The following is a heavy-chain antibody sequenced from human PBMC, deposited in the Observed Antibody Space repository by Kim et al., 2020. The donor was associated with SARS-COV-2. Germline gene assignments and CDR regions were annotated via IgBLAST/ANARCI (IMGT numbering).Heavy chain of an antibody. CDR2: ISWNSGSI. V-gene: IGHV3-9*01. D-gene: IGHD6-13*01. Sequence: GGSLRLSCAASGFTFDDYAMHWVRQAPGKGLEWVSGISWNSGSIGYADSVKGRFTISRDNAKNSLYLQMNSLRAEDTALYYCAKDMGSSWYDLDDAFDIWGQGTMVTVSS. CDR1: GFTFDDYA. CDR3: AKDMGSSWYDLDDAFDI. J-gene: IGHJ3*02.